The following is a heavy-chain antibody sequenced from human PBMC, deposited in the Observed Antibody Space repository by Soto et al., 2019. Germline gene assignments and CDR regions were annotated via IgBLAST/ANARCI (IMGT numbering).Heavy chain of an antibody. Sequence: QVQLVESGGGVVQPGRSLRLSCAASGFTFSSYGMHWVRQAPGKGLEWVAVIWYDGSNKYYADSVKGRFTISRDNSKNTLYLQMNSLSAEDTAVYYCASGPYSSGWYVEPGLDYWGQGTLVTVSS. V-gene: IGHV3-33*01. J-gene: IGHJ4*02. D-gene: IGHD6-19*01. CDR2: IWYDGSNK. CDR1: GFTFSSYG. CDR3: ASGPYSSGWYVEPGLDY.